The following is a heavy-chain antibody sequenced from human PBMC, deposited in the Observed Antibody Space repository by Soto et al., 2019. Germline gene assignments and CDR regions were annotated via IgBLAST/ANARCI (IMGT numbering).Heavy chain of an antibody. Sequence: GGSLRLSCAASGFTFSSYGMHWVRQAPGKGLVWVSRINSDGSSTSYADSVKGRFTISRDNAKNTLYLQMNSLRAEDTAVYYCAAPSCYDFWSGYRIWGQGTMVTVSS. J-gene: IGHJ3*02. D-gene: IGHD3-3*01. CDR3: AAPSCYDFWSGYRI. CDR2: INSDGSST. V-gene: IGHV3-74*01. CDR1: GFTFSSYG.